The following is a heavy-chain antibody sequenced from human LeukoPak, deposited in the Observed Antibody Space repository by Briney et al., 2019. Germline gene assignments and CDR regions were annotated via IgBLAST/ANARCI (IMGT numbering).Heavy chain of an antibody. CDR3: AREVRGDYFDF. Sequence: GGSLRLSCAVSGFTVSSNYMNWVRQAPGKGLEWVSVIHAGGTTFYADSVKGRFTISRDNSKNTLYLQMDSLRADDTAVYYCAREVRGDYFDFWGQGTLVTVSS. V-gene: IGHV3-53*01. D-gene: IGHD3-16*01. J-gene: IGHJ4*02. CDR2: IHAGGTT. CDR1: GFTVSSNY.